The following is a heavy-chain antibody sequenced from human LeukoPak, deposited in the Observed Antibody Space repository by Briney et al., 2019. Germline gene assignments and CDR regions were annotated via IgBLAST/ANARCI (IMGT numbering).Heavy chain of an antibody. D-gene: IGHD6-19*01. V-gene: IGHV3-23*01. CDR2: ISGSGGST. CDR3: AKWLVGRYFQH. CDR1: GFTFSSYA. J-gene: IGHJ1*01. Sequence: GGSLTLSCAASGFTFSSYAMSWVRQAPGKGPEWVSAISGSGGSTYYADSVKGRFTISRDNSKNTLYLQMNSLRAEDTAVYYCAKWLVGRYFQHWGQGTLVTVSS.